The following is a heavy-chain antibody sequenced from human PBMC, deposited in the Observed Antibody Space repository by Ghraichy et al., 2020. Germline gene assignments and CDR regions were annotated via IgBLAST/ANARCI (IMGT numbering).Heavy chain of an antibody. D-gene: IGHD1-26*01. CDR2: IGASGGST. J-gene: IGHJ4*02. V-gene: IGHV3-23*01. CDR3: AKCAGGGSDLRGDFDC. CDR1: GFTFSRYA. Sequence: GGSLRLSCAASGFTFSRYAMSWVRQAPGKGLEWVSGIGASGGSTYHADSVKGRFTISRDNSKNTLYLQMNSLRAEDTAVYYCAKCAGGGSDLRGDFDCWGQGTLVTVSS.